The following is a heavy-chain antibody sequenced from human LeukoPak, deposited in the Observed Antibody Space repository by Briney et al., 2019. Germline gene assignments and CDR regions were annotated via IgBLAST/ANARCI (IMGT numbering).Heavy chain of an antibody. CDR3: ARFYSSGPYYYGMDV. V-gene: IGHV3-33*01. CDR1: GFTFSSYG. CDR2: IWYDGSNK. Sequence: GGSLRLSCAASGFTFSSYGMHWVRQAPGKGLEWVAVIWYDGSNKYYADSVKGRFTVSRDNSKNTLYLQMNSLRAEDTAVYYCARFYSSGPYYYGMDVWGKGTTVTVSS. J-gene: IGHJ6*04. D-gene: IGHD6-19*01.